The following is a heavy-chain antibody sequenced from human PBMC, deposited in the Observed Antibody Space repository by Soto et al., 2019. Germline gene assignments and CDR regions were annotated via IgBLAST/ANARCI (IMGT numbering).Heavy chain of an antibody. Sequence: QVQLVQSGAEVKKPGSSVKVSCKASGGTFSSYAISWVRQAPGQGLEWMGGIIPIFGTANYAKKFQGRVTITADESTSTAYMELSSVRSEDTAVYYCARDLSLGLSPECTVDWGQGTLVKVSS. CDR1: GGTFSSYA. D-gene: IGHD2-8*02. V-gene: IGHV1-69*01. CDR3: ARDLSLGLSPECTVD. CDR2: IIPIFGTA. J-gene: IGHJ4*02.